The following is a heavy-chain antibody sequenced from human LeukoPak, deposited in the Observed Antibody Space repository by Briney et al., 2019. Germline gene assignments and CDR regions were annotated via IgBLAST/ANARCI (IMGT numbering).Heavy chain of an antibody. V-gene: IGHV3-23*01. CDR1: GFTFRNYA. CDR3: AKWGDYDILTGYYDPDY. Sequence: PGGPLRLSCAASGFTFRNYAMSWVRQAPGKGLEWVSAIVGSGSSTYYADSVKGRFTISRDNSKNTLYLQLNRLRAEDTAVYYCAKWGDYDILTGYYDPDYWGQGTLVTVSS. J-gene: IGHJ4*02. CDR2: IVGSGSST. D-gene: IGHD3-9*01.